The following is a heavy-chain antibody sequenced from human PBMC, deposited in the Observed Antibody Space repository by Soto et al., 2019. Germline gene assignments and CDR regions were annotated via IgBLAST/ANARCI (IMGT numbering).Heavy chain of an antibody. J-gene: IGHJ6*02. D-gene: IGHD1-26*01. V-gene: IGHV4-34*12. Sequence: PSETLSLTCAVYGGSFSAYYWSWVRQPPGKGLGWIGEIIPSESTKYNPSLKSRVTISVDTSKNQFSLNLSSVTAADTAVYYCARQIPTDGRWEFANYYGMDVWGQGTPVTVSS. CDR2: IIPSEST. CDR3: ARQIPTDGRWEFANYYGMDV. CDR1: GGSFSAYY.